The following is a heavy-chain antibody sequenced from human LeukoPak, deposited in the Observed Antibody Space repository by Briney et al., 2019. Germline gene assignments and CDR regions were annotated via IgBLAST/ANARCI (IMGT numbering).Heavy chain of an antibody. CDR3: AKVVGYDFWSGYYGMDV. CDR1: GFTFSSYA. V-gene: IGHV3-23*01. CDR2: ISGSGGST. Sequence: GGSPRLSCAASGFTFSSYAMSWVRQAPGKGLEWVSAISGSGGSTYYADSVKGRFTISRDNSKNTLYLQMNSLRAEDTAVYYCAKVVGYDFWSGYYGMDVWGQGTTVTVSS. D-gene: IGHD3-3*01. J-gene: IGHJ6*02.